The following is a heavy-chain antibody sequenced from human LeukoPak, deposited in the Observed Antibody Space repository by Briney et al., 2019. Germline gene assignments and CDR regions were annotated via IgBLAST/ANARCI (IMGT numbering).Heavy chain of an antibody. CDR1: GFTFSTSG. CDR2: INPDGSTT. Sequence: GGSVTLSCAASGFTFSTSGTHWVRQSPGKGRVWVSFINPDGSTTNYADSVKGRFTISRDNAKNALYLQMNSLRAEDTAVYYCAKDLHYGSADYWGQGTLVTVSS. J-gene: IGHJ4*02. V-gene: IGHV3-74*01. D-gene: IGHD3-10*01. CDR3: AKDLHYGSADY.